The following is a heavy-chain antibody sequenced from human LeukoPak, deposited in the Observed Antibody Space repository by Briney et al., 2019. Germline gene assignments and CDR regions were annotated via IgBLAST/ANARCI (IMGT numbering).Heavy chain of an antibody. CDR3: ARDGHFDY. J-gene: IGHJ4*02. CDR1: VFTVSSNC. V-gene: IGHV3-66*01. Sequence: GGSLRLPCAASVFTVSSNCLSWVRQAPGKGLKWVSVICGGGSTYYADSVKGRFTISRDNAKNSLYLQMNSLRAEDTAVYYCARDGHFDYWGQGTLVTVSS. CDR2: ICGGGST.